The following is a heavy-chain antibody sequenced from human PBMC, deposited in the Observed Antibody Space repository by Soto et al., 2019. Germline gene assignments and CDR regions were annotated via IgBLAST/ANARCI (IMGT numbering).Heavy chain of an antibody. CDR2: INYGRYT. Sequence: ETLPLTCGVSHGSLSDYYWRWIRQPPGKGLEWIGEINYGRYTNYNPSLKSRVTVSVDTSKSQFSLRLTSVTAADTAVYYCARVIVGAHGMDVWGQGTTGT. V-gene: IGHV4-34*01. CDR1: HGSLSDYY. J-gene: IGHJ6*02. D-gene: IGHD2-21*01. CDR3: ARVIVGAHGMDV.